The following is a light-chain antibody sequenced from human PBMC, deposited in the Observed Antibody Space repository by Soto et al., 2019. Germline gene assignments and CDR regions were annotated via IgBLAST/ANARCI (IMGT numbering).Light chain of an antibody. CDR3: SSTAGNNNLV. Sequence: QSALTQPPSASGSLGQSVTISCTGTSSDVGAYDYVSWYQQHPGRAPKVIIYEVSKRPSGVPDRFSGSKSANTASLTVSGLQAEDEAFYYCSSTAGNNNLVFGGGTKLTVL. J-gene: IGLJ3*02. CDR1: SSDVGAYDY. CDR2: EVS. V-gene: IGLV2-8*01.